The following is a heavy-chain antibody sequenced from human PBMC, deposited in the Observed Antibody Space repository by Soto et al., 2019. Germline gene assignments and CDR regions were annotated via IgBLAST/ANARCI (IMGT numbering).Heavy chain of an antibody. J-gene: IGHJ5*02. CDR2: ISLYSDGT. V-gene: IGHV1-18*01. Sequence: ASVKVSCKPSGYTFSNYGITWVRQAPGQPLEWLGWISLYSDGTNYAQKFQGRVSMTTDTSTTTAYMELRSLRPDDTAVYYCARVVPGAEAWFGPWGQGTLVTVSS. CDR1: GYTFSNYG. CDR3: ARVVPGAEAWFGP. D-gene: IGHD2-2*01.